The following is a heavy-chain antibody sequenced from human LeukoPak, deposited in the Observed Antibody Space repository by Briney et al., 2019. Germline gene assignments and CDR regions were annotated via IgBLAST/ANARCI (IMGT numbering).Heavy chain of an antibody. Sequence: GGSLRLSCAASGFTFNDCGMHWVRQTPGKGLEWVAVITYDGTNHYNVDSVKGRFTTSRDTSKNTLYLQMNSLRAEDTAVYYCARDEYSSSWDFDYWGQGTLVTVSS. CDR1: GFTFNDCG. CDR3: ARDEYSSSWDFDY. V-gene: IGHV3-30*03. D-gene: IGHD6-13*01. CDR2: ITYDGTNH. J-gene: IGHJ4*02.